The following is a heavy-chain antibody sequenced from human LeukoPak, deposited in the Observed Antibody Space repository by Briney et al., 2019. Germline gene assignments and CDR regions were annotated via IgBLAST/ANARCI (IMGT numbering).Heavy chain of an antibody. CDR2: INHSGST. Sequence: SETPSLTWAVDGGSLSGYYCSWVRQPPGKGLEWIGEINHSGSTNYNPSLKSGVTISVDTSKNQFPLKLRYVTAADKAAYHCARGLIQNRCCYDGFDIWGQATMPSVPS. V-gene: IGHV4-34*01. CDR1: GGSLSGYY. J-gene: IGHJ3*02. D-gene: IGHD2-15*01. CDR3: ARGLIQNRCCYDGFDI.